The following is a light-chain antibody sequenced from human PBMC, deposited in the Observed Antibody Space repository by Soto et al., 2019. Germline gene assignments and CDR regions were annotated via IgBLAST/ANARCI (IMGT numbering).Light chain of an antibody. CDR1: SSDVGGYNY. CDR2: DVS. V-gene: IGLV2-14*01. CDR3: SSYTSSSLPSYV. J-gene: IGLJ1*01. Sequence: QSALTQPASVSGSPGQSITISCTGTSSDVGGYNYVSWYQQHPGKAPKLMIYDVSNRPSGVSNRFSGSKSGNTASLTISGLQAEDEADYYCSSYTSSSLPSYVFGTGTKVTVL.